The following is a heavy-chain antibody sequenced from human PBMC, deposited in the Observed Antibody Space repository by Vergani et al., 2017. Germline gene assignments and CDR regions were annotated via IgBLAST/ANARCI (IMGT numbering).Heavy chain of an antibody. CDR2: ISYDGSNK. V-gene: IGHV3-30*18. D-gene: IGHD2-2*01. J-gene: IGHJ2*01. CDR1: GCTFSSYG. CDR3: AKVAGDIVVVPAAANWYFDL. Sequence: QVQLVESGGGVVQPGRSLRLSCAASGCTFSSYGMHWVRQAPGKGLEWVAVISYDGSNKYYADSVKGRFTISRDNSKNTLYLQMNSLRAEDTAVYYCAKVAGDIVVVPAAANWYFDLWGRGTLVTVSS.